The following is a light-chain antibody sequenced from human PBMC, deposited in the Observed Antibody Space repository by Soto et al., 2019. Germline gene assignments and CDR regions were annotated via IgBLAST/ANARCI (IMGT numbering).Light chain of an antibody. Sequence: QSVLTQPPSASETPGQRVTISCSGSSANIGSNTVNWYQQLPGTAPKPLIYSNNQRPSGVPDRFSGSKSGTSASLAISGLQSEDEADYYCAAWDDSLNGRGVFGGGTQLTVL. V-gene: IGLV1-44*01. J-gene: IGLJ3*02. CDR3: AAWDDSLNGRGV. CDR2: SNN. CDR1: SANIGSNT.